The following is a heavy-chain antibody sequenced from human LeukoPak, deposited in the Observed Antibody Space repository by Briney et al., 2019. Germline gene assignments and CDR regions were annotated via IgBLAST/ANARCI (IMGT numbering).Heavy chain of an antibody. CDR2: ITPNADRA. CDR3: AIMHGYYDGSGYWVQ. CDR1: GFTFGSYG. Sequence: RPGGSLRLSCAASGFTFGSYGMSWVRQAPGKGLEWVSFITPNADRASYADSVEGRFTISRDNPRNTLYMQMNSLRDGDTALYYCAIMHGYYDGSGYWVQWGQGTLVTVSS. D-gene: IGHD3-22*01. J-gene: IGHJ1*01. V-gene: IGHV3-23*01.